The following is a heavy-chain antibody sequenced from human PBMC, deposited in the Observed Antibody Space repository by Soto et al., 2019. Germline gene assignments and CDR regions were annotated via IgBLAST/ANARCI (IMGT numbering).Heavy chain of an antibody. Sequence: WGSLRLSCAASGFTFSTYDMHWVRQVPGKGLEWVSAIGSAHDPYYLGSVKGRFSISRENAKNSLYLQMNSLTTGDTAVYYCARAYLGRLPRRADYYYALDVWGQGTTVTVSS. CDR2: IGSAHDP. J-gene: IGHJ6*02. CDR3: ARAYLGRLPRRADYYYALDV. D-gene: IGHD1-26*01. V-gene: IGHV3-13*05. CDR1: GFTFSTYD.